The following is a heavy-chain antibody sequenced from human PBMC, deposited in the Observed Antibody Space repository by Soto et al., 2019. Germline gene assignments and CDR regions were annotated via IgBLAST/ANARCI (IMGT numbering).Heavy chain of an antibody. V-gene: IGHV3-30*18. J-gene: IGHJ4*02. Sequence: QVQLVESGGGVVQPGRSLGLSCAASGFTFSYYGMHWVRQAPGKGLECVALVSSDGSNLFYADSVKGRFTISRDNSKNTLYLQMNSLRAEDTAVYYCAQNTGGNSYYFDFWGQGTLVTVSS. CDR1: GFTFSYYG. D-gene: IGHD2-21*02. CDR3: AQNTGGNSYYFDF. CDR2: VSSDGSNL.